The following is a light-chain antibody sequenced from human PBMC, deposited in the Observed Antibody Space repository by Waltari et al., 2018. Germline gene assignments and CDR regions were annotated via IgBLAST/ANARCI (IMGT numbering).Light chain of an antibody. CDR2: AAS. J-gene: IGKJ5*01. CDR1: QAISRY. Sequence: DIQLTQSPSFLSASVGDRVTITCRASQAISRYLAWYQQKPGRAPKLMSYAASTLQSGVPSGFSGSGSVTEFTLTISSLQPEDFATYYCQQLDSFPITFGQGTRLEIK. V-gene: IGKV1-9*01. CDR3: QQLDSFPIT.